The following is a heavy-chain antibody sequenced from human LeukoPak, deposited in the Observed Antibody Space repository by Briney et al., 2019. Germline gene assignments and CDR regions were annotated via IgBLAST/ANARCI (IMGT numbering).Heavy chain of an antibody. V-gene: IGHV5-10-1*01. CDR2: IHPGDSYT. CDR3: ARKPAAGTDFDY. CDR1: GYTFTAYW. Sequence: GESLRISCQGSGYTFTAYWIGWVRQMPGKGLEWVGIIHPGDSYTNYSPSFQGHVTISADKSISTAYLQWSSLKASDTAMYYCARKPAAGTDFDYWGQGTLPTVSS. J-gene: IGHJ4*02. D-gene: IGHD6-13*01.